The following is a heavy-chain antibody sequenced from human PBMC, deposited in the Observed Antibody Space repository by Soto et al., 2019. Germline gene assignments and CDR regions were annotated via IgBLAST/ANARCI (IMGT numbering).Heavy chain of an antibody. CDR1: GGSITDYS. J-gene: IGHJ5*02. D-gene: IGHD2-21*02. CDR3: ARDQGVVVTADNWFDP. V-gene: IGHV4-4*07. Sequence: SETLSLTCTVSGGSITDYSWVWIRQPAGKGLEWIGRIFSSGSTNYNPSLKGRITMSLDTSKNQFSLKLNSATATDTAVYLCARDQGVVVTADNWFDPWGQGILVTVSS. CDR2: IFSSGST.